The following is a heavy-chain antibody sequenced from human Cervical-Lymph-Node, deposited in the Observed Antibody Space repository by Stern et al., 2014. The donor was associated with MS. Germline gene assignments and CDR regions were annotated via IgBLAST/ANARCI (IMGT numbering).Heavy chain of an antibody. Sequence: VQLLESGAEVKKPGASVKVSCKTSGYTFTSDDINWVRQASGQGLEWMGWMNHDSGDTGDAQKFQGRLTITRDTSISTAYMELTTLRSEDTAVYYCTKAGDSWGQGTLVIVSS. CDR2: MNHDSGDT. CDR3: TKAGDS. V-gene: IGHV1-8*01. CDR1: GYTFTSDD. J-gene: IGHJ4*02.